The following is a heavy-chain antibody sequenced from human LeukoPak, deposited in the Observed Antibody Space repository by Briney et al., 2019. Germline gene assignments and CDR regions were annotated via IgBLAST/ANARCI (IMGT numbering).Heavy chain of an antibody. CDR1: RFTFSSYA. V-gene: IGHV3-30-3*01. D-gene: IGHD6-13*01. Sequence: GRSLRLSCAASRFTFSSYAMHWVRQAPGKGLEWVAVISYDGSNKYYADSVKGRFTIPRDNSKNTLYLQMNSLRAEDTAVNYCARGLYSSSWYGGNWFDPWGQGTLVTVSS. CDR2: ISYDGSNK. J-gene: IGHJ5*02. CDR3: ARGLYSSSWYGGNWFDP.